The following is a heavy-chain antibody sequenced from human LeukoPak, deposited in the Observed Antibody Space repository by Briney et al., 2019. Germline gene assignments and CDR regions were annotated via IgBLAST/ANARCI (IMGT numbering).Heavy chain of an antibody. CDR1: GGSINSYY. V-gene: IGHV4-59*01. Sequence: SETLSLTCTVSGGSINSYYWSWFRRPPGKSLEWIGYIYYSGSTNYNPSLKSRVTISVDTSKNQFSLKLSSVTAADTAVYYCARDESAFDYWGQGTLVTVSS. CDR3: ARDESAFDY. J-gene: IGHJ4*02. CDR2: IYYSGST. D-gene: IGHD4/OR15-4a*01.